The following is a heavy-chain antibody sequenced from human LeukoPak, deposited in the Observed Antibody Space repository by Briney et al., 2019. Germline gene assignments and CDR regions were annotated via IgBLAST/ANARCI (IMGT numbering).Heavy chain of an antibody. CDR3: AREVVVAATRSFPRYYYYYMDV. V-gene: IGHV4-39*02. Sequence: SETLSLTXTVSGGSISSSSYYWGWIRQPPGKGLEWIGRIYYSGSTYYNPSLKSRVTISVDTSKNQFSLKLSSVTAADTAVYYCAREVVVAATRSFPRYYYYYMDVWGTGTTVTVSS. J-gene: IGHJ6*03. CDR2: IYYSGST. D-gene: IGHD2-15*01. CDR1: GGSISSSSYY.